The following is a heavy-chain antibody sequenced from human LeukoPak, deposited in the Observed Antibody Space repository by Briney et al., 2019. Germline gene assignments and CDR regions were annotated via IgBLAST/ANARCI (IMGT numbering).Heavy chain of an antibody. CDR3: ARVVVAYYYYYYGMDV. CDR2: ISAYNGNT. CDR1: GYTFTSYG. Sequence: ASVKVSCKASGYTFTSYGISWVRQAPGQGLEWMGWISAYNGNTNYAQKLQGRVTMTTDTSTSTAYMELRSLRSDDTAVYYCARVVVAYYYYYYGMDVWGQGTTVTVPS. V-gene: IGHV1-18*01. D-gene: IGHD2-15*01. J-gene: IGHJ6*02.